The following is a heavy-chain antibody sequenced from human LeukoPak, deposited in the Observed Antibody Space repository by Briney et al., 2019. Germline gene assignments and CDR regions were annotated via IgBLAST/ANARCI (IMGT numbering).Heavy chain of an antibody. V-gene: IGHV3-23*01. CDR2: ISGSGGST. D-gene: IGHD3-3*01. J-gene: IGHJ4*02. CDR3: AKTKGLYHDFWSGYFDY. CDR1: GFTFSSYA. Sequence: PGGSLRLSCAASGFTFSSYAMSWVRQAPGKGLEWVSAISGSGGSTYYADSVKGRFTISRDNSKNTLYLQMNSLRAEDTAVYYCAKTKGLYHDFWSGYFDYWGQGTLVTVSS.